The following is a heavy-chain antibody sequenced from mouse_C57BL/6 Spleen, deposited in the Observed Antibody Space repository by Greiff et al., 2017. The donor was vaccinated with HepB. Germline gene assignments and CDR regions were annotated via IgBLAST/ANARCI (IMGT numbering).Heavy chain of an antibody. V-gene: IGHV1-53*01. Sequence: VKLQQPGTELVKPGASVKLSCKASGYTFTSYWMHWVKQRPGQGLEWIGNINPSNGGTNYNEKFKSKATLTVDKSSSTAYMQLSSLTSEDSAVYYCAREGQLRKGFAYWGQGTLVTVSA. CDR2: INPSNGGT. D-gene: IGHD3-2*02. CDR1: GYTFTSYW. J-gene: IGHJ3*01. CDR3: AREGQLRKGFAY.